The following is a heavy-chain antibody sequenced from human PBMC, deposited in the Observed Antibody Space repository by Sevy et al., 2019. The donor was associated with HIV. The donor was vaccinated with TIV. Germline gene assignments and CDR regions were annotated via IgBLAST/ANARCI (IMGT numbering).Heavy chain of an antibody. D-gene: IGHD4-4*01. CDR3: ARETDNSARWLDP. Sequence: GESLKISCAASGFTFNFHGMHWVRQAPGKGLEWVAFIWDDGSNKYMADSVKGRFTISRDNSKKTLFLQMNSLTVEDTAVYYCARETDNSARWLDPWGQGTLVTVSS. J-gene: IGHJ5*02. CDR2: IWDDGSNK. CDR1: GFTFNFHG. V-gene: IGHV3-30*02.